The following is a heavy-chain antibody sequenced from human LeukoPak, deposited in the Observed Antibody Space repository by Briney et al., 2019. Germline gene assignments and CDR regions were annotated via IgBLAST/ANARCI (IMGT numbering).Heavy chain of an antibody. Sequence: SETLSLTCAVYGGSFSGYYWSCIRQPPGKGLEWIGEINHSGSTNYNPSLKSRVTISVDTSKNQFSLKLSSVTAADTAVYYCARGRVSRSLAMIKPPKNGFDPWGQGTLVTVSS. V-gene: IGHV4-34*01. D-gene: IGHD3-22*01. CDR1: GGSFSGYY. CDR2: INHSGST. J-gene: IGHJ5*02. CDR3: ARGRVSRSLAMIKPPKNGFDP.